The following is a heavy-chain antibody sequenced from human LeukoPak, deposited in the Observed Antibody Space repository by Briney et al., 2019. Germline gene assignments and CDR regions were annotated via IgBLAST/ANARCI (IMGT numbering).Heavy chain of an antibody. Sequence: GGSLRLSCAAYGFTFSSYEMNWVRQAPGKGLEWVSYISSSGSTIYYADSVKGRFTISRDNAKNSLYLQMNSLRAEDTAVYYCAELGITMIGGVWGKGTTVTISS. CDR2: ISSSGSTI. D-gene: IGHD3-10*02. V-gene: IGHV3-48*03. J-gene: IGHJ6*04. CDR1: GFTFSSYE. CDR3: AELGITMIGGV.